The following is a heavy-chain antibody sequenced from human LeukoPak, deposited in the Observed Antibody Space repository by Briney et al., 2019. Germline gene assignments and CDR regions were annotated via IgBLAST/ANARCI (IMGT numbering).Heavy chain of an antibody. D-gene: IGHD3-22*01. J-gene: IGHJ3*02. V-gene: IGHV1-46*01. CDR1: VDTFTIYY. CDR2: INPSGGST. Sequence: ASVKVSCNASVDTFTIYYMHWVRHAPRQGLEWMGIINPSGGSTNYAQKFQGRVTMARDMSRRIVYMELSSLRSADTAVYCCARGKHYYDSSDYYYEGDAIDISGQGRMVTVSS. CDR3: ARGKHYYDSSDYYYEGDAIDI.